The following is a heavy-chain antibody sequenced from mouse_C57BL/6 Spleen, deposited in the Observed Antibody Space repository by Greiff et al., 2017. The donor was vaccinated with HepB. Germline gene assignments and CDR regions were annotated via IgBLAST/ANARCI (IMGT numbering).Heavy chain of an antibody. J-gene: IGHJ4*01. D-gene: IGHD2-3*01. CDR1: GYTFTDYY. CDR3: AAIYDRNAMDY. V-gene: IGHV1-75*01. CDR2: IFPGSGST. Sequence: VQLQQSGPELVKPGASVKISCKASGYTFTDYYINWVKQRPGQGLEWIGWIFPGSGSTYYNEKFKSKATRTVDKSSSTAYMLISSLTSEDSAVYFCAAIYDRNAMDYWGQGTSVTVSS.